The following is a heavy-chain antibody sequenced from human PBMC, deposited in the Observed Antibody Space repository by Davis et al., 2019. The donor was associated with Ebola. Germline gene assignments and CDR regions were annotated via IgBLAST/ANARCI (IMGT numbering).Heavy chain of an antibody. J-gene: IGHJ4*02. V-gene: IGHV4-59*12. Sequence: PSETLSLTCTVSGGSISSSYWSWIRQPPGKGLEWIGYIYDSGSTNYNPSLKSRVTMSVDTSKNQFSLKLSSVTAADTAVYYCARGGRERMGDFWSGSFDYWGQGTLVTVSS. CDR1: GGSISSSY. D-gene: IGHD3-3*01. CDR3: ARGGRERMGDFWSGSFDY. CDR2: IYDSGST.